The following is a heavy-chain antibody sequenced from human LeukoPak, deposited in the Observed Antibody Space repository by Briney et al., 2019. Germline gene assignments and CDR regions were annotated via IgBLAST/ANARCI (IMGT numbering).Heavy chain of an antibody. CDR2: VFYDGSS. CDR3: AREDPLYGFDP. Sequence: SETLSLTCTVSGGSIRNSNYYWGWIRQPPGKGLEWIGSVFYDGSSDYSPSLKSRVTISVDTSKNNFSLKINSVTAADTAVYYCAREDPLYGFDPWGQGTLVTVSS. D-gene: IGHD2/OR15-2a*01. CDR1: GGSIRNSNYY. V-gene: IGHV4-39*02. J-gene: IGHJ5*02.